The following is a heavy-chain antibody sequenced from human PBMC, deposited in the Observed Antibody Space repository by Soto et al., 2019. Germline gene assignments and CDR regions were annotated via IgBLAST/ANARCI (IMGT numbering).Heavy chain of an antibody. CDR3: ARAPDNYYFDS. D-gene: IGHD1-1*01. J-gene: IGHJ4*02. CDR2: INHSGST. V-gene: IGHV4-34*01. CDR1: GGSFNGYY. Sequence: SETLSFTCAVYGGSFNGYYWTWIRQPPGKGPEWIGDINHSGSTNYNPSLKSRVTISVDTSKNQFSLKLRSVTAADMAVFYCARAPDNYYFDSWGQGTLVTVSS.